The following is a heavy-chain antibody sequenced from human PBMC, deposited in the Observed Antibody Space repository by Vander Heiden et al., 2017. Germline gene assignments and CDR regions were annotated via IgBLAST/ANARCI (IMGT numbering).Heavy chain of an antibody. V-gene: IGHV3-33*01. CDR3: AREYYDILTGYPAGGMDV. Sequence: QVQLVESGGGVVQPGRSLRLSCAASGFPFSSYGMHWVPQAPGKGLEWVAVIWYDGSNKYYADSVKGRFTISRDNSKNTLYLQMNSLRAEDTAVYYCAREYYDILTGYPAGGMDVWGQGTTVTVSS. J-gene: IGHJ6*02. CDR1: GFPFSSYG. CDR2: IWYDGSNK. D-gene: IGHD3-9*01.